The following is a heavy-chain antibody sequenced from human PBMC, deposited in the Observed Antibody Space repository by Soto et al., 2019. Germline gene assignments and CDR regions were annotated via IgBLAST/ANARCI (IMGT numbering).Heavy chain of an antibody. V-gene: IGHV4-31*03. D-gene: IGHD2-15*01. Sequence: SETLSLTCTVSGGSISSAAYYWSWIRQHSGKGLEWIGYISHSGSTYYNPSLKSRVIISVDTSKNQFSLSLTSVTAADTAVYYCARAEVVVVAATIGDYYYYYMDVWGKGTTVTVSS. CDR3: ARAEVVVVAATIGDYYYYYMDV. CDR2: ISHSGST. J-gene: IGHJ6*03. CDR1: GGSISSAAYY.